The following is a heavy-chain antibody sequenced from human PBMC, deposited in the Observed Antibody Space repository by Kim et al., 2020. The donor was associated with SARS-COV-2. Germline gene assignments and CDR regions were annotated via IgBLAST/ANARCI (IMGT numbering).Heavy chain of an antibody. D-gene: IGHD6-19*01. J-gene: IGHJ4*02. CDR3: ARHRIAVAGFNY. Sequence: YYNPSLQSRVTISVDTSKTQFSLKLSSVTAADTAVYYCARHRIAVAGFNYWGQGTLVTVSS. V-gene: IGHV4-39*01.